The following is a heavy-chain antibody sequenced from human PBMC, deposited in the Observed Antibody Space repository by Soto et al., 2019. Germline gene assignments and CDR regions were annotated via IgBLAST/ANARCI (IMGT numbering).Heavy chain of an antibody. D-gene: IGHD3-3*01. CDR1: GGSFSGYY. CDR3: ARDHPSYDFWTGYPRGEPNAPGMDV. V-gene: IGHV4-34*01. J-gene: IGHJ6*02. Sequence: SETLSLTCAVYGGSFSGYYWSWIRQPPGKGLEWIGEINHSGSTNYNPSLKSRVTISVDTSKNQFSLKLSSVTAADTAVYYCARDHPSYDFWTGYPRGEPNAPGMDVWGQGTKVTVSS. CDR2: INHSGST.